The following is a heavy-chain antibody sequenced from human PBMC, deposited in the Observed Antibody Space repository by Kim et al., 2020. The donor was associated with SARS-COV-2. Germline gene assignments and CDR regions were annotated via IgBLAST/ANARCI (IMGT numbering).Heavy chain of an antibody. Sequence: GGSLRLSCAASGFTFSSYSMNWVRQAPGKGLEWVSSISSSSSYIYYADSVKGRFTISRDNAKNSLYLQMNSLRAEDTAVYYCAREAYDSSGSMGYWGQGTLVTVSS. CDR1: GFTFSSYS. V-gene: IGHV3-21*01. CDR3: AREAYDSSGSMGY. J-gene: IGHJ4*02. D-gene: IGHD3-22*01. CDR2: ISSSSSYI.